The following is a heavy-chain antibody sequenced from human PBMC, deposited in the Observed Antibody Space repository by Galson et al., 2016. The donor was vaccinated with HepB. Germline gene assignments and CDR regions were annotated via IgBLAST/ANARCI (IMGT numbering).Heavy chain of an antibody. Sequence: SLRLSCAASGFTLSNYAMNWVRQAPDKGLEWVAGIYRDGTNIDYADSVKGRFTISSDNANNSLSLQMNSLSGDDTALYYWAKDRSCSGNFHGCLDYWGQGTLVTVSS. CDR2: IYRDGTNI. J-gene: IGHJ4*02. V-gene: IGHV3-9*01. CDR3: AKDRSCSGNFHGCLDY. CDR1: GFTLSNYA. D-gene: IGHD3-22*01.